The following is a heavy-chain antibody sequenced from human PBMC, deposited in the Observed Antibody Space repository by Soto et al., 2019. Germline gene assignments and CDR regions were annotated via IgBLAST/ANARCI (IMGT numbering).Heavy chain of an antibody. D-gene: IGHD2-2*01. J-gene: IGHJ6*02. CDR2: SIPIFGTA. CDR3: AKLVGPAARRSSMDV. CDR1: GGTFTSYA. V-gene: IGHV1-69*06. Sequence: QVQLVQSGAEVKKPGSSVKVSCKASGGTFTSYAVSWVRQAPGQGLEWRGVSIPIFGTANYARKFQGRVTITADKSTSTADRERSSLRSEDTAVYYCAKLVGPAARRSSMDVWGQGTTVTVPS.